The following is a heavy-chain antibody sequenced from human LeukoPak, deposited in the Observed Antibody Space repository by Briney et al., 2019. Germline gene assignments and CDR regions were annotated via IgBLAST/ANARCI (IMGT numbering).Heavy chain of an antibody. CDR2: ISINAGTT. Sequence: GGSLRLSRVVSGFTSRTYVMAWVRQAPGKGLEWVSGISINAGTTHYADSVKGRFTISRDSSMDTLYLQMNSLRAEDTALYYCAKSPDNSGNWDFDSWGQGTLVTVSS. J-gene: IGHJ4*02. CDR3: AKSPDNSGNWDFDS. CDR1: GFTSRTYV. D-gene: IGHD1-1*01. V-gene: IGHV3-23*01.